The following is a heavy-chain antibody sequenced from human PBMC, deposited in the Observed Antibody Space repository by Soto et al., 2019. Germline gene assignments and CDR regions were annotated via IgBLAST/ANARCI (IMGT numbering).Heavy chain of an antibody. CDR3: AKVPAAAPFDYFDC. J-gene: IGHJ4*02. Sequence: QVQLVESGGGVVQPGRSLRLSCAASGFTFSSYGMHWVRQAPGKGLEWVAVISYDGSNKYYADSVKGRFTISRDHSKNTLYLQMNSLRAEDTAVYYWAKVPAAAPFDYFDCWGQGTLVTVSS. CDR1: GFTFSSYG. CDR2: ISYDGSNK. D-gene: IGHD2-2*01. V-gene: IGHV3-30*18.